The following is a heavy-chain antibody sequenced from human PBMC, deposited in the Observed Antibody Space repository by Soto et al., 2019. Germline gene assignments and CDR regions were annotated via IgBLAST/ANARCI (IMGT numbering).Heavy chain of an antibody. D-gene: IGHD3-16*02. CDR3: AKALGELSPESYDY. J-gene: IGHJ4*02. V-gene: IGHV3-30*18. Sequence: QVQLVESGGGVVQPGRSLRLSCAASGFTFSSYAMHWVRQAPGKGLEWVAVMSYGGSDKYYADSVKGRFTISRDNSKNTLNLQMNSLGADDTAVYYCAKALGELSPESYDYWGQGTLITLSS. CDR2: MSYGGSDK. CDR1: GFTFSSYA.